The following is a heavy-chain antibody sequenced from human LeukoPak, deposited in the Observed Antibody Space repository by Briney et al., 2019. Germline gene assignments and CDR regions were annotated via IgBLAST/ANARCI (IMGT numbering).Heavy chain of an antibody. Sequence: PGGSLRPSCAAYGFIVSSNYMSCVRQAPGKGLEWVSVIYSGGSTYYADSVKGRFTISRDNSKNTLYLQMNSLRAEDTALYYCARGDEQWLGNNWFDPWGHGTLVTVSS. V-gene: IGHV3-66*01. CDR1: GFIVSSNY. D-gene: IGHD6-19*01. J-gene: IGHJ5*02. CDR3: ARGDEQWLGNNWFDP. CDR2: IYSGGST.